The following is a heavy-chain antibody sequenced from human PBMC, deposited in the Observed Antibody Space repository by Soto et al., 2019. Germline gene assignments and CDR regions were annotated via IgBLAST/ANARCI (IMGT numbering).Heavy chain of an antibody. CDR2: ISSSSSYI. D-gene: IGHD2-15*01. Sequence: GGSLRLSCAASGFTFSSYSMNWVRQAPGKGLEWVSSISSSSSYIYYADSVKGRFTISRDNAKNSLYLQMNSLRAEDTAVYYCAREIRYESNIVVVVAAQNYYYGMDVWGQGTTVTVSS. CDR1: GFTFSSYS. J-gene: IGHJ6*02. CDR3: AREIRYESNIVVVVAAQNYYYGMDV. V-gene: IGHV3-21*01.